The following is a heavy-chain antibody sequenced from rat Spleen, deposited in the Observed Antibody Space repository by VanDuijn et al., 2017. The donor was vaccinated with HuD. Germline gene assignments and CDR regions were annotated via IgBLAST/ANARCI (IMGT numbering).Heavy chain of an antibody. Sequence: EVQLQESGPGLVKPSQSLSLTCSVTGYSITSNYWVWIRKFPGNKMEWIGHISYSGSTRYNPSLKSRISITRDTSKNQFFLQLTSVTTEDTATYYCARRGLQSYYFDYWGQGVMFTVSS. CDR3: ARRGLQSYYFDY. CDR2: ISYSGST. CDR1: GYSITSNY. D-gene: IGHD4-3*01. J-gene: IGHJ2*01. V-gene: IGHV3-1*01.